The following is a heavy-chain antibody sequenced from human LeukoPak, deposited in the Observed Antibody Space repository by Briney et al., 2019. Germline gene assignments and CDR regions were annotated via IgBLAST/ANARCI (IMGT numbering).Heavy chain of an antibody. CDR2: ISYDGSNK. J-gene: IGHJ4*02. Sequence: GGSLRLSCAASGFTFSSYAMHWVRQAPGKGLEWVAVISYDGSNKYYADSVKGRFTISRDNSKNTLYLQMNSLRAEDTAVYYCARGAVVVPAAIPPRGVSYFDYWGQGTLVTVSS. V-gene: IGHV3-30*04. D-gene: IGHD2-2*01. CDR1: GFTFSSYA. CDR3: ARGAVVVPAAIPPRGVSYFDY.